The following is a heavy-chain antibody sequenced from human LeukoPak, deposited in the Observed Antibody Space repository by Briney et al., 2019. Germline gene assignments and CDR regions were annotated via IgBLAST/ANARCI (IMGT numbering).Heavy chain of an antibody. CDR2: IYSGGST. J-gene: IGHJ5*02. V-gene: IGHV3-66*01. CDR3: ARDSYCSGGSCYWGGWFDP. Sequence: GTLSLTCAVSGGSISTNNWWSWVRQPPGRGLEWVSVIYSGGSTYYADSVKGRFTISRDNSKNTLYLQMNSLRAEDTAVYYCARDSYCSGGSCYWGGWFDPWGQGTLVTVSS. CDR1: GGSISTNNW. D-gene: IGHD2-15*01.